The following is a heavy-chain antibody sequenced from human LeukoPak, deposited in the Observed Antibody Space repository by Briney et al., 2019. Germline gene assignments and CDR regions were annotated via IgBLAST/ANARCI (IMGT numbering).Heavy chain of an antibody. V-gene: IGHV1-24*01. D-gene: IGHD1-7*01. CDR2: FDPEDGET. CDR3: ATANNWNYALGY. J-gene: IGHJ4*02. Sequence: ASVKVSCKVSGYTLTELSMHWVRQAPGKGLEWIGGFDPEDGETIYAQKFQGRVTMTTDKSTGTAHMELRSLRSDDTAMYYCATANNWNYALGYWGQGTLVTVSS. CDR1: GYTLTELS.